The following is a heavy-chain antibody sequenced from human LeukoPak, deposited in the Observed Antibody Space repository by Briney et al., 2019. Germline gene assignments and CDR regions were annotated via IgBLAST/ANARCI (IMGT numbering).Heavy chain of an antibody. CDR1: GFTFSNYA. CDR2: ISDDGSRQ. Sequence: GGSLRLSCAATGFTFSNYAIHWGRQAPGKGLEWVAFISDDGSRQHYADSVKGRFTISRDNSKNTLYLQMDSLRTEDTAVYYCAKERATTTTFDYWGQGTLITVSS. D-gene: IGHD1-26*01. V-gene: IGHV3-30-3*01. J-gene: IGHJ4*02. CDR3: AKERATTTTFDY.